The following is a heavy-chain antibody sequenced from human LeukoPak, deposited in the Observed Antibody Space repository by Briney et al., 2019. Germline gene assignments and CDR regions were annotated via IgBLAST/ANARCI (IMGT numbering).Heavy chain of an antibody. CDR3: ARVIVSSGSHDY. Sequence: GGSLRLSCAASGFTFSSYAMSWVRQAPGKGLEWVSAISGSGGSTYYADSVTGRFTISRDNARNSLFLQMDSLRAEGTAVYYCARVIVSSGSHDYWGQGTLVTVSS. D-gene: IGHD3-10*01. V-gene: IGHV3-23*01. CDR2: ISGSGGST. CDR1: GFTFSSYA. J-gene: IGHJ4*02.